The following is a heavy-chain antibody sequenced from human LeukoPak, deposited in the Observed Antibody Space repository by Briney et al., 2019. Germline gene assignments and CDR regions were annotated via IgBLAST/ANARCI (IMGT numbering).Heavy chain of an antibody. CDR3: ARWVDYVGNGAFDI. V-gene: IGHV3-21*04. D-gene: IGHD4-17*01. CDR2: ISSSSSYI. CDR1: GFTFSSYS. Sequence: PGGSLRLSCAASGFTFSSYSMNWVRQAPGKGLEWVSSISSSSSYIYYADSVKGRFTISRDNAKNSLYLQMNSLRAEDTAVYYCARWVDYVGNGAFDIWGQGTMVTVSS. J-gene: IGHJ3*02.